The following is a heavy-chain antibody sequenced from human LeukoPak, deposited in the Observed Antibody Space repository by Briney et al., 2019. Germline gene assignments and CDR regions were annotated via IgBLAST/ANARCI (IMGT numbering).Heavy chain of an antibody. CDR3: AREAYYDILTGYSPHYFDY. CDR1: GGSISSGGYY. J-gene: IGHJ4*02. D-gene: IGHD3-9*01. Sequence: KPSETLSLTCTVSGGSISSGGYYWSWIRQHPGKGLEWIGYIYYSGSTYYNPSLKSRVTISVDTSKNQFSLKLSSVTAADTAVYYCAREAYYDILTGYSPHYFDYWGQGTLVTVSS. CDR2: IYYSGST. V-gene: IGHV4-31*03.